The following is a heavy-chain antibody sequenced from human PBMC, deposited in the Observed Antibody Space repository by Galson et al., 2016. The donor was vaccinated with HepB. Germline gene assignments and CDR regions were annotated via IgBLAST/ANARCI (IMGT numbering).Heavy chain of an antibody. Sequence: SLRLSCAASGFTFSSYGMHWVRQAPGKGLEWMAVIWYDGSNKYYAGSVKGRFTISRDNSKNTLYLQMNSLRAEDTAVYYCARDTSHWGRGIAAPFDYWGQGTLVTVSS. CDR2: IWYDGSNK. CDR3: ARDTSHWGRGIAAPFDY. D-gene: IGHD6-13*01. V-gene: IGHV3-33*01. J-gene: IGHJ4*02. CDR1: GFTFSSYG.